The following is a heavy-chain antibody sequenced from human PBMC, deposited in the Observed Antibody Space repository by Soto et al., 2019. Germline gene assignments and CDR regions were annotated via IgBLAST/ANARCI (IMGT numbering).Heavy chain of an antibody. J-gene: IGHJ5*02. CDR1: GFTFSSYA. CDR3: ARETVGTIDR. Sequence: PGGSLRLSCAGSGFTFSSYAMHWVRQAPGKGLEWVAVISYDGSNKYYADSVKGRFTISRDNSKNTLYLQMNSLRAEDTAVYYCARETVGTIDRWGQGTLVTVSS. V-gene: IGHV3-30-3*01. D-gene: IGHD5-12*01. CDR2: ISYDGSNK.